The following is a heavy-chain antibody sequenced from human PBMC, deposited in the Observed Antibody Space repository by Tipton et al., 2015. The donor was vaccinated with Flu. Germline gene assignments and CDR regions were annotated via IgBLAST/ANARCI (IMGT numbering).Heavy chain of an antibody. CDR2: IYYSGST. Sequence: TLSLTCTVSGGSISSYYWSWIRQPPGKGLEWIGYIYYSGSTNYNPSLKSRVTISVDTSKNQFSLKLSSVTAADTAVYYCASLLNDFWSGYHSPYFDYRGQGTLVTVSS. J-gene: IGHJ4*02. CDR1: GGSISSYY. V-gene: IGHV4-59*01. CDR3: ASLLNDFWSGYHSPYFDY. D-gene: IGHD3-3*01.